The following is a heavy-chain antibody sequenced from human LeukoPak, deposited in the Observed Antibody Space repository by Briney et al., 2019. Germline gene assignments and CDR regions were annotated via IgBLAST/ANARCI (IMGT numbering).Heavy chain of an antibody. CDR1: GGSISSSSYY. V-gene: IGHV4-39*07. D-gene: IGHD3-10*01. CDR2: IYYSGST. J-gene: IGHJ4*02. Sequence: SSETLSLTCTVSGGSISSSSYYWGWIRQPPGKGLEWIRSIYYSGSTYYNPSLKSRVTISVDTSRNQFSMKLNSVTAADTAVYYCAGSGGLANTGAVFDYWGQGTLVTVSS. CDR3: AGSGGLANTGAVFDY.